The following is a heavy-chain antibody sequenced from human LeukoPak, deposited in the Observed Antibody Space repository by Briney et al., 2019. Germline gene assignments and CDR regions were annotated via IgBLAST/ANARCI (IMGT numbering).Heavy chain of an antibody. Sequence: PGGSLRLSCAASGFTFSSSAMSWVRQAPGKGLEWVSAISGSGGSTYYADSVKGRFTISRDNSKNTLYLQMNSLRAEDTAVYYCAKVGSGSYYFDYWGQGTLVTVSS. V-gene: IGHV3-23*01. CDR3: AKVGSGSYYFDY. D-gene: IGHD1-26*01. CDR2: ISGSGGST. CDR1: GFTFSSSA. J-gene: IGHJ4*02.